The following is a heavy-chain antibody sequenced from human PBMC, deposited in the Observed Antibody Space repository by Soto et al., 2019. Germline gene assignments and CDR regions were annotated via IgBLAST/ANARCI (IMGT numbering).Heavy chain of an antibody. CDR3: ATRYSSSWNWFDP. Sequence: SETLSLTCAVYGGSFSGYYWSWIRQPPGKGLEWIGEITHSGSTNYNPSLKSRVTISVDTSKNQFSLKLSSVTAADTAVYYCATRYSSSWNWFDPWGQGTLVTVSS. J-gene: IGHJ5*02. CDR1: GGSFSGYY. D-gene: IGHD6-13*01. V-gene: IGHV4-34*01. CDR2: ITHSGST.